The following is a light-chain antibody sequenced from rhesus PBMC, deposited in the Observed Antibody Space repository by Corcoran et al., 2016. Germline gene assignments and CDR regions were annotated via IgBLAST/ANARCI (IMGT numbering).Light chain of an antibody. J-gene: IGKJ2*01. V-gene: IGKV3-42*02. CDR3: QQYNNWNS. CDR2: DVS. CDR1: QSVGSN. Sequence: ETVVTQSPATLSLSPGERATLSCRASQSVGSNLAWYQQKPGQAPKLLLYDVSSKDTGSPARFSGSGSGTEFTLTISSLEPEDVGVYYCQQYNNWNSFGQGTKVEIK.